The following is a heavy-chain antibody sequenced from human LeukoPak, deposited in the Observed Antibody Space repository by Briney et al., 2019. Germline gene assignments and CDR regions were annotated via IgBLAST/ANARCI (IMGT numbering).Heavy chain of an antibody. J-gene: IGHJ4*02. CDR2: ISGSAIST. CDR3: VKDPPTL. Sequence: GESLRLSCIASGFTFKNHAMTWVRHAPGKGLEWVSSISGSAISTLYADSVRGRFTISRDNSNNTLHLQMNSLIAEHTAIYYCVKDPPTLWGQRALFTVSP. CDR1: GFTFKNHA. V-gene: IGHV3-23*01.